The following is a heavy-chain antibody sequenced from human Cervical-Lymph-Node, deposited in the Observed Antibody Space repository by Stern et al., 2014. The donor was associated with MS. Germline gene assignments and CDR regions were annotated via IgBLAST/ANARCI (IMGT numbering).Heavy chain of an antibody. Sequence: VQLVESGAEVKKPGSSLKVSCKASGDTFSRFAFSWVRQTPGQGLEWMGGIIPMSGTTNSAQKFQGRVTVTADESTGTANMEMTSLTYEDTAVYYCAGTTSAWDNPFHFYGMDVWGQGTTVTVSS. V-gene: IGHV1-69*01. J-gene: IGHJ6*02. CDR3: AGTTSAWDNPFHFYGMDV. D-gene: IGHD6-19*01. CDR2: IIPMSGTT. CDR1: GDTFSRFA.